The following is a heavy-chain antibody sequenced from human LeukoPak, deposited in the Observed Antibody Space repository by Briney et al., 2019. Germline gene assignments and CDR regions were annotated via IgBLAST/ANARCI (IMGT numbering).Heavy chain of an antibody. V-gene: IGHV3-21*01. Sequence: GGSLRLSCAASGFTFSRHSMSWVRQAPGKGLEWVSSISSSSSYIYYADSVKGRFTISRDNSKNTLYLQMNSLRAEDTAVYYCAKESGQGDSWGQGTLVTVSS. J-gene: IGHJ4*02. CDR3: AKESGQGDS. CDR2: ISSSSSYI. CDR1: GFTFSRHS.